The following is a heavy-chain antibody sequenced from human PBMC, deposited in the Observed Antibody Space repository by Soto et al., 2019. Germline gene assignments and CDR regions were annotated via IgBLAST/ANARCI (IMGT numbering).Heavy chain of an antibody. CDR3: AKDREEYNWNYDYFDY. V-gene: IGHV3-30*18. J-gene: IGHJ4*02. D-gene: IGHD1-7*01. CDR1: GFTFSSYG. CDR2: ISYDGSNK. Sequence: QVQLVESGGGVVQPGRSLRLSCAASGFTFSSYGMHWVRQAPGKGLEWVAVISYDGSNKYYADSVKGRFTISRDNSKNTLYLQMNGLRAEDTAVYYCAKDREEYNWNYDYFDYWGQGTLVTVSS.